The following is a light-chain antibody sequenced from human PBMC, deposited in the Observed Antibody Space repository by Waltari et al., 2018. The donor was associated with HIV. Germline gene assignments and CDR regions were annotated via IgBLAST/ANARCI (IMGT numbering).Light chain of an antibody. CDR3: QQSYSSPT. V-gene: IGKV1-39*01. CDR2: AAS. CDR1: QSIASY. J-gene: IGKJ3*01. Sequence: IQMTQSPSSLSASVGDRVTITCRASQSIASYVNWYQQKQGRAPKLLIFAASNLESGVPSRFSGSGSGTDFTLTITSLQPEDFATYFCQQSYSSPTFGPGTKVDI.